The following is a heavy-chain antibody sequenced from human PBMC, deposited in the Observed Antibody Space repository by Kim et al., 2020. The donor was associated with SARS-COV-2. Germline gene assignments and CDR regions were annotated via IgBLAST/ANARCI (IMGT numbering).Heavy chain of an antibody. Sequence: GGSLRLSCAASGFTFSDYYMSWIRQAPGKGLEWVSYISSSSSYTNYADSVKGRFTISRDNAKNSLYLQMNSLRAEDTAVYYCATFHGDYFLFGYWGQGTLVTVSS. D-gene: IGHD4-17*01. CDR1: GFTFSDYY. CDR2: ISSSSSYT. CDR3: ATFHGDYFLFGY. V-gene: IGHV3-11*03. J-gene: IGHJ4*02.